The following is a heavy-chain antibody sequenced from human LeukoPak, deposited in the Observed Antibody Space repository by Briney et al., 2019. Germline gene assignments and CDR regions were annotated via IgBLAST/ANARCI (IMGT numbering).Heavy chain of an antibody. J-gene: IGHJ4*02. CDR2: IYSGGST. CDR1: GFTVSSNY. CDR3: ARGTEYGSGNLFWGYFDY. V-gene: IGHV3-53*04. Sequence: PGGSLRLSCAASGFTVSSNYMSWVRQAPGKGLEWVSVIYSGGSTYHADSVKGRFTISRHNSKNTLYLQMNSLRAEDTAVYYCARGTEYGSGNLFWGYFDYWGQGTLVTVSS. D-gene: IGHD3-10*01.